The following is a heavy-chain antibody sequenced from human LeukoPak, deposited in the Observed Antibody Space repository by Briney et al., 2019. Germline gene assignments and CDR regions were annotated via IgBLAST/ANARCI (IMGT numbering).Heavy chain of an antibody. CDR1: GFTFSRYY. CDR2: INSDGSGT. CDR3: TRVFAGDEYSSSGY. D-gene: IGHD6-13*01. Sequence: PGGSLRLSCAAYGFTFSRYYMHWVRQAPGKGLVWVSRINSDGSGTTYADSVKGRFTVSRDNAKNTLYLQMNSLRVEDTAMYYCTRVFAGDEYSSSGYWGQGTLVTVSS. J-gene: IGHJ4*02. V-gene: IGHV3-74*01.